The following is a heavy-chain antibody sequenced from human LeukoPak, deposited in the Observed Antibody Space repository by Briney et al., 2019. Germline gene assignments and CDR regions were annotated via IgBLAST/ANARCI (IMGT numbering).Heavy chain of an antibody. J-gene: IGHJ5*02. V-gene: IGHV4-34*01. CDR3: ARVVPAAIEVIGGWFDP. CDR2: INQSGST. Sequence: KTSETLSLTCAVYGGSFSGYYWSWIRQPPGKGLEWIGEINQSGSTNYNPSLKSRVIISVDTSKNQFSLKLSSVTAADTAVYYCARVVPAAIEVIGGWFDPWGQGTLVTVSS. CDR1: GGSFSGYY. D-gene: IGHD2-2*02.